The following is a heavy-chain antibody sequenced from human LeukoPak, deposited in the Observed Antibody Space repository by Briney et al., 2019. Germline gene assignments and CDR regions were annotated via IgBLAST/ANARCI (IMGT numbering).Heavy chain of an antibody. CDR1: GYTLTELS. CDR2: FDPEDGEV. J-gene: IGHJ4*02. Sequence: ASVKVSCKVSGYTLTELSMHWVRQSPGKGLEWMGSFDPEDGEVIYAQKFQDRITMTEDTSTDTAYMELSSLRSEDTAVYYCATGTSLGYSGYEIDYWGQGSLVTVSS. CDR3: ATGTSLGYSGYEIDY. D-gene: IGHD5-12*01. V-gene: IGHV1-24*01.